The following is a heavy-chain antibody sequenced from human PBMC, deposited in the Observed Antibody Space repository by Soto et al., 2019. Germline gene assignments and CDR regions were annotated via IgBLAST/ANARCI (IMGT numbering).Heavy chain of an antibody. Sequence: SETLSLTCTVSGGSISSYYWSWIRQPPEKGLEWIGYIYYSGSTNYNPSLKSRVTISVDTSKNQFSLKLSSVTAADTAVYYCARALDSSGWYGEYFQHWGQGTLVTVSS. CDR2: IYYSGST. V-gene: IGHV4-59*01. D-gene: IGHD6-19*01. CDR3: ARALDSSGWYGEYFQH. CDR1: GGSISSYY. J-gene: IGHJ1*01.